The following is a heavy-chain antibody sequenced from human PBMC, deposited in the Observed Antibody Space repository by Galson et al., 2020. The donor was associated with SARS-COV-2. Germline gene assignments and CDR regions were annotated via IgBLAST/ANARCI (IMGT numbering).Heavy chain of an antibody. CDR2: ISYDGSNT. CDR1: GFTFSSYA. Sequence: GGSLRLSCAASGFTFSSYAMHWVRQAPGKGLEWVALISYDGSNTYYADSVKGRFTISRDDSENTLYLQMNSLRAEDTAVYYCASPRYHYGSGTTSPFDYWGQGTLVTVSS. CDR3: ASPRYHYGSGTTSPFDY. D-gene: IGHD3-10*01. J-gene: IGHJ4*02. V-gene: IGHV3-30*01.